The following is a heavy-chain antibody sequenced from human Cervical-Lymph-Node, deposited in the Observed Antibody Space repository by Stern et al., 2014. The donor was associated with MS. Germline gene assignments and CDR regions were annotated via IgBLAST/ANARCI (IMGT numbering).Heavy chain of an antibody. CDR1: GFSLSSGAVA. V-gene: IGHV2-5*01. J-gene: IGHJ5*01. CDR3: ARTGDPWFDS. CDR2: IYGYDTT. D-gene: IGHD1-1*01. Sequence: ESGPSLVKPTETLTLTCKFSGFSLSSGAVAVAWIRQPPGKALEWLGLIYGYDTTYYRPSLRTRLTVPKHASRDHVVLIMTNMDPVDTATYYCARTGDPWFDSWGQGTLVTVSS.